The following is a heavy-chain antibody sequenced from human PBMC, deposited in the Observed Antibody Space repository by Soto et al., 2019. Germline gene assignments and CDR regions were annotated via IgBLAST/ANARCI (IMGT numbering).Heavy chain of an antibody. Sequence: SETLSLTCTVSGGSISSYYWSWIRQPAGKGLEWIGRIYTSGSTNYNPSLKSRVTMSVDTSKNQFSLKLSSVTAADTAVYYCARDVIAAADGLGPGMDVWGQGTTVTVSS. J-gene: IGHJ6*02. V-gene: IGHV4-4*07. CDR2: IYTSGST. CDR3: ARDVIAAADGLGPGMDV. CDR1: GGSISSYY. D-gene: IGHD6-13*01.